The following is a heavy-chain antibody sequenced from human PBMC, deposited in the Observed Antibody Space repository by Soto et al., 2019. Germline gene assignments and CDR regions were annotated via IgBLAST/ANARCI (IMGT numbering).Heavy chain of an antibody. J-gene: IGHJ6*02. CDR3: ARIRGGSGWSYYYYGMDV. CDR2: IFSNDEK. V-gene: IGHV2-26*01. Sequence: QVTLKESGPVLVKPTETLTLTCTVSGFSLSNARMGVSWIRQPPGKALEWLAHIFSNDEKSYSTSLKSRLTISTDTSKSQVVLTMTNMDPVDTATYYCARIRGGSGWSYYYYGMDVWGQGTTVTVSS. CDR1: GFSLSNARMG. D-gene: IGHD6-19*01.